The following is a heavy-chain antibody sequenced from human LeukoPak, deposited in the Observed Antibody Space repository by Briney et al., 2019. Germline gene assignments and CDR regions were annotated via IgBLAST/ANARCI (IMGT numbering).Heavy chain of an antibody. CDR2: IYYSGST. J-gene: IGHJ4*02. CDR3: ARDGSGFAKFDY. V-gene: IGHV4-39*07. CDR1: GGSISSSSYY. D-gene: IGHD2-15*01. Sequence: PSETLSLTCTVSGGSISSSSYYWGWIRQPPGKGLEWIGSIYYSGSTYYNPSLKSRITISVDTSNNQFSLKLSSVTAADTAVYYCARDGSGFAKFDYWGQGTLVTVSS.